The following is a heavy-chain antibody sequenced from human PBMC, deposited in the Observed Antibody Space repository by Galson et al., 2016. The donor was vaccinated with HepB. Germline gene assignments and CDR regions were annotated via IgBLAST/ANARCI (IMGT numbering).Heavy chain of an antibody. CDR3: AKGFSGYDLNWFDP. V-gene: IGHV3-23*01. CDR1: GFTFTNYA. J-gene: IGHJ5*02. CDR2: ISGRVGST. D-gene: IGHD5-12*01. Sequence: SLRLSCAASGFTFTNYAMSWVRQAPRKGLEWVSAISGRVGSTYYADSVKGRFTISRDTPKNTLYLQMNSLRAEDTAVYYCAKGFSGYDLNWFDPWGQGTLVTVSS.